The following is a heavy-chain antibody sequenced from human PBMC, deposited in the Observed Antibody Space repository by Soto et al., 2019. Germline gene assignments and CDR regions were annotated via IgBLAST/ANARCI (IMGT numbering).Heavy chain of an antibody. CDR3: AREGGYSTTTDY. D-gene: IGHD6-13*01. Sequence: QVQLQESGPGLVKPSQTLSLTCTVSGGSISSGGYYWSWIRQHPGKGLEWIGSIYHSGTTYYNPSIKGRVTISVDTSKNQFSLKVSSVTAADTAVYYCAREGGYSTTTDYWGQGTLVTVSS. J-gene: IGHJ4*02. CDR1: GGSISSGGYY. CDR2: IYHSGTT. V-gene: IGHV4-31*03.